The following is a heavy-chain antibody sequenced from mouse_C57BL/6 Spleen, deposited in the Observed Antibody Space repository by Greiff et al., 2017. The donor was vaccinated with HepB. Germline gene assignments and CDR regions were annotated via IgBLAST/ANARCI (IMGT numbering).Heavy chain of an antibody. CDR2: IWSGGST. V-gene: IGHV2-2*01. Sequence: VQLQQSGPGLVQPSQSLSITCTVSGFSLTSYGVHWVRQSPGKGLEWLGVIWSGGSTDYNAAFISRLSISKDNSKSQVFFKMNSLQADDTAIYYCARYYDYRYAMDYWGQGTSVTVSS. CDR3: ARYYDYRYAMDY. CDR1: GFSLTSYG. D-gene: IGHD2-4*01. J-gene: IGHJ4*01.